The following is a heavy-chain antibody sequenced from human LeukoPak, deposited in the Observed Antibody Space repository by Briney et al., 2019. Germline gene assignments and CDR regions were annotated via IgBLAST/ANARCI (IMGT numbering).Heavy chain of an antibody. D-gene: IGHD2-2*01. CDR2: IYTSGST. CDR1: GGSISSGSYY. V-gene: IGHV4-61*02. Sequence: SETLSLTCTVSGGSISSGSYYWSWIRQPAGKGLEWIGRIYTSGSTNYSPSLKSRVTISVDTSKNQFSLKLSSVTAADTAVYYCARDSFYCSSTSCYAGWFDPWGQGTLVTVSS. CDR3: ARDSFYCSSTSCYAGWFDP. J-gene: IGHJ5*02.